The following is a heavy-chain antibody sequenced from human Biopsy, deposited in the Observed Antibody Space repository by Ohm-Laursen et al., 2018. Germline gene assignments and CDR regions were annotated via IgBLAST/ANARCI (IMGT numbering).Heavy chain of an antibody. CDR2: IYFTGRT. Sequence: GTLSLTCTVSGGPIDSYYWSWIRQPPGKALEWIGYIYFTGRTSYNPSLKSRVIISADTSKNQFSLKLSSVTAADTAMYYCAAYYYDSSGYFYAFHYWGQGTLVTVSS. CDR1: GGPIDSYY. D-gene: IGHD3-22*01. V-gene: IGHV4-59*01. J-gene: IGHJ4*02. CDR3: AAYYYDSSGYFYAFHY.